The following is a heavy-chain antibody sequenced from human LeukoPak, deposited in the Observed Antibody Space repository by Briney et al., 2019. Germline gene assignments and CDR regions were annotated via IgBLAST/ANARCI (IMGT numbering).Heavy chain of an antibody. Sequence: ASVKVSCKASGYTFTGYYMHWVRQAPGQGLEWMGWINPNSGGTSYAQKFQGRVTMTRDTSISTAYMELSRLRSDDTAVYYCARNSWGYDRHNLYCSGGSCYSRRFDPWGQGTLVTVSS. V-gene: IGHV1-2*02. CDR2: INPNSGGT. J-gene: IGHJ5*02. CDR3: ARNSWGYDRHNLYCSGGSCYSRRFDP. CDR1: GYTFTGYY. D-gene: IGHD2-15*01.